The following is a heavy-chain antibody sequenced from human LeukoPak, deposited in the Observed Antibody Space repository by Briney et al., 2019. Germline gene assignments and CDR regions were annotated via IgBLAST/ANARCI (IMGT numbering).Heavy chain of an antibody. CDR1: GFSVISNY. V-gene: IGHV3-53*01. Sequence: GGSLRLSCAASGFSVISNYMNWVRQAPGKGLEWVSVIYSGGSANYIDSVKGRFTISRDNSKNTLYLRMNSLRAEDTAVYYCARDVGGTYSLAFDLWGQGTMVTVSS. CDR2: IYSGGSA. CDR3: ARDVGGTYSLAFDL. D-gene: IGHD1-26*01. J-gene: IGHJ3*01.